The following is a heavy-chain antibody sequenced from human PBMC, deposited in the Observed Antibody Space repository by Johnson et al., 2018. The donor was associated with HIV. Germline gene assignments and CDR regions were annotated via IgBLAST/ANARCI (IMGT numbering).Heavy chain of an antibody. CDR3: AKTQWELLGVGAFDI. D-gene: IGHD1-26*01. J-gene: IGHJ3*02. Sequence: QVQLVESGGGVVQPGRSLRLSCAVSGFTFSSFGMHWVRQAPGKGLEWMAVISNDGSIKFSADSVKGRFTISRDNSKNTLYLQMNSLRAEDTAVYYCAKTQWELLGVGAFDIWGQGTMVTVSS. CDR2: ISNDGSIK. V-gene: IGHV3-30*18. CDR1: GFTFSSFG.